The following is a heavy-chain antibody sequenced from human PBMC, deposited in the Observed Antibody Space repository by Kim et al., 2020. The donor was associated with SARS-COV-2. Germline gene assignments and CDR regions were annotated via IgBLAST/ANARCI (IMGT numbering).Heavy chain of an antibody. V-gene: IGHV4-59*08. D-gene: IGHD3-22*01. J-gene: IGHJ3*02. CDR2: IYYSGST. CDR1: GGSISSYY. CDR3: ARHYSSGYPKDAFDI. Sequence: SETLSLTCTVSGGSISSYYWSWIRQPPGKGLEWIGYIYYSGSTNYNPSLKSRVTISVDTPKNQFSLKLSSVTAADTAVYYCARHYSSGYPKDAFDIWGQGTMVTVSS.